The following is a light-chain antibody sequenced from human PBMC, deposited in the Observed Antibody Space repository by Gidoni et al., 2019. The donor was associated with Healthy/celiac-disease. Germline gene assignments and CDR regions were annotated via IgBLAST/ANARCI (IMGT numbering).Light chain of an antibody. CDR3: QQYKNWPLT. V-gene: IGKV3-15*01. Sequence: IVMTQSPATLSVSPGERATLSCRASQSVSSNLAWYQQKPGQAPRLLIYGASTRATGIPARFSGSGSGTEFTLTISSLQSEDFAVYYCQQYKNWPLTFGQXTKLEIK. CDR1: QSVSSN. CDR2: GAS. J-gene: IGKJ2*01.